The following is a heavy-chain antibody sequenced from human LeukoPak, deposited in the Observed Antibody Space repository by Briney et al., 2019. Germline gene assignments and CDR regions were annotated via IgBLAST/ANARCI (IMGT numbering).Heavy chain of an antibody. D-gene: IGHD3-22*01. Sequence: PSETLSLTCAVYGGSVSGYYWSWIRQPPGKGLEWIGEINHSGSTNYNPSLKRRVTISVDMSKDQFSLKLGSVTAADTAVYYCARGPPADYYDRSGFYPCFDYWGQGALVTVSS. J-gene: IGHJ4*02. CDR3: ARGPPADYYDRSGFYPCFDY. CDR1: GGSVSGYY. CDR2: INHSGST. V-gene: IGHV4-34*01.